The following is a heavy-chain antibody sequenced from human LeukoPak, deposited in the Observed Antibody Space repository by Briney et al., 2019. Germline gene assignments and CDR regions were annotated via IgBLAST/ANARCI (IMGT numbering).Heavy chain of an antibody. Sequence: PSETLSLTCTVSRGSVSTSSYYRGWIRQPPGKGLEWLGSIFYTGSTYYNPSLKSRVTLSVDMSKNQFSLNLTSVTAADTAVYYCARQGDGHKNCFDKWGQGTLVTVSS. CDR3: ARQGDGHKNCFDK. V-gene: IGHV4-39*01. D-gene: IGHD5-24*01. J-gene: IGHJ4*02. CDR1: RGSVSTSSYY. CDR2: IFYTGST.